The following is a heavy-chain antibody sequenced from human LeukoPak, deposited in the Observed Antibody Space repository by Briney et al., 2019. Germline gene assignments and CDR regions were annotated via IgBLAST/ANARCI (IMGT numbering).Heavy chain of an antibody. Sequence: GGSLRLSCAASGFTFSSYGMHWVRQAPGKVLEWVAFIRYDGSNKYYADSVKGRFTISRDNSKNTLYLQMNSLRAEDTAVYYCANGSPTLGQQLVPDYYYYYMDVWGKGTTVTVSS. D-gene: IGHD6-13*01. J-gene: IGHJ6*03. V-gene: IGHV3-30*02. CDR1: GFTFSSYG. CDR2: IRYDGSNK. CDR3: ANGSPTLGQQLVPDYYYYYMDV.